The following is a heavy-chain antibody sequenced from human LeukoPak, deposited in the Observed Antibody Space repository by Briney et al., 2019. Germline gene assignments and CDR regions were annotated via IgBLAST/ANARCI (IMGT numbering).Heavy chain of an antibody. CDR2: ISSSSSYI. CDR3: ARGQGLYGDFDY. CDR1: GFTFSSYS. Sequence: GGSLRLSRAASGFTFSSYSMNWVRQAPGKGLEWVSSISSSSSYIYYADSVKGRFTISRDNAKNSLYLQMNSLRAEDTAVYYCARGQGLYGDFDYWGQGTLVTVSS. D-gene: IGHD4-17*01. J-gene: IGHJ4*02. V-gene: IGHV3-21*01.